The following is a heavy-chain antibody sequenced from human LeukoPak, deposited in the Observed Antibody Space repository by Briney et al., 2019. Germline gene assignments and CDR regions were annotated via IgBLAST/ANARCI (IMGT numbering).Heavy chain of an antibody. CDR3: ARQDSSGWYGTFDY. J-gene: IGHJ4*02. CDR2: IYPGDSDT. D-gene: IGHD6-19*01. V-gene: IGHV5-51*01. CDR1: GSSFTSYW. Sequence: GESLQISSNGSGSSFTSYWIGWVRPLPGKGVGWVGIIYPGDSDTRYSPSFQGQVTISADKSISTAYLQWSSLKASDTAMYYCARQDSSGWYGTFDYWGQGTLVTVSS.